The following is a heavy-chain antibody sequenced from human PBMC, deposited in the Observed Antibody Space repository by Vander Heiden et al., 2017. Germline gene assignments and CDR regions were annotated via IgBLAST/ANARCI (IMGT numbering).Heavy chain of an antibody. CDR3: AKGRDILRIYVTTFDN. D-gene: IGHD2-15*01. CDR2: ISATGGRT. Sequence: EVKLLESGGCLVQPGGSLRLSCTASGFTFSNYAMSWVRQAPGKGLEWVTSISATGGRTSYADSVKCRFTISRDRFRSTRYLQMNSLRADEPASYYCAKGRDILRIYVTTFDNWGQGTLVTVSA. J-gene: IGHJ4*02. V-gene: IGHV3-23*01. CDR1: GFTFSNYA.